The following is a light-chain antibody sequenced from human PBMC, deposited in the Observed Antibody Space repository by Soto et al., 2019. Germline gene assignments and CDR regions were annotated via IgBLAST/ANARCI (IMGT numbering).Light chain of an antibody. CDR1: QSVSSW. V-gene: IGKV1-5*03. CDR3: QEYNTYFRT. Sequence: DIQMTQSPSSLSASLGDRATLTCRASQSVSSWLAWYQQKPGKAPKVLISKASGLESGVPSRFSGSGSGTEFTLTISSLQPDDFATYYCQEYNTYFRTFGQGTKVDI. CDR2: KAS. J-gene: IGKJ1*01.